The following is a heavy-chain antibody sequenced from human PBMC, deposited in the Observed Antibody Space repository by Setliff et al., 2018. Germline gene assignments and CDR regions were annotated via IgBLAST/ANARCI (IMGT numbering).Heavy chain of an antibody. D-gene: IGHD2-21*02. CDR3: ALSSLSICPGCNCPNVFYV. CDR2: ISVYSSNT. V-gene: IGHV1-18*01. Sequence: CQASGYTFASSGITWVRQAPGQGLEWMGWISVYSSNTNYAQKLQGRVTMTTDSSTSTAYMELRSLRPDDTAVYFCALSSLSICPGCNCPNVFYVWGQGTLVTVSS. CDR1: GYTFASSG. J-gene: IGHJ3*01.